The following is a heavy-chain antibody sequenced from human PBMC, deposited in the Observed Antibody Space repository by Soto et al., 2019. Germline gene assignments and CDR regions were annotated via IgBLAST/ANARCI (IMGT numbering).Heavy chain of an antibody. CDR2: IIRIFHTP. CDR3: VHRRDGYNSAFFDY. CDR1: GGTFSSYA. V-gene: IGHV1-69*01. D-gene: IGHD5-12*01. J-gene: IGHJ4*02. Sequence: QVQLVQSGAEVKKPGSSVKVSCKASGGTFSSYAFSWVRQAPGQGLEWMGGIIRIFHTPTYAQKFQGRVTITADESTSTAYMELISLRSDDTAVYYCVHRRDGYNSAFFDYWGQGTLVPVSS.